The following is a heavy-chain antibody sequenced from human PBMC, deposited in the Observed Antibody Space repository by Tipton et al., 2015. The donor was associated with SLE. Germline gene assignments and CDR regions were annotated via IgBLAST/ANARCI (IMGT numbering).Heavy chain of an antibody. V-gene: IGHV3-7*01. D-gene: IGHD3-3*01. J-gene: IGHJ5*02. CDR3: AGYTLFGVFTKPWFDP. CDR1: GFTFTGYW. CDR2: IDQGGSER. Sequence: QLVQSGGGLVQPGGSLRLSCAASGFTFTGYWMSWVRQAPGGGLEWVANIDQGGSERYYVDSVEGRFTISRDNAKNSLYLQMNSLRAEDTAVYYCAGYTLFGVFTKPWFDPWGQGTQVTVSS.